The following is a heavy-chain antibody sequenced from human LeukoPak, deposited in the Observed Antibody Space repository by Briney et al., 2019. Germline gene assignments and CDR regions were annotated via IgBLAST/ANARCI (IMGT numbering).Heavy chain of an antibody. D-gene: IGHD1-1*01. CDR2: ISSSSSTI. CDR1: GFTFSSYS. CDR3: ARDRYNRNDGYYYYYMDV. Sequence: GGSLRLSCAASGFTFSSYSMNWVRQAPGKGLEWVPYISSSSSTIYYADSVKGRFTISRDNAKNSLYLQMNSLRAEDTAVYYCARDRYNRNDGYYYYYMDVWGKGATVTVSS. V-gene: IGHV3-48*04. J-gene: IGHJ6*03.